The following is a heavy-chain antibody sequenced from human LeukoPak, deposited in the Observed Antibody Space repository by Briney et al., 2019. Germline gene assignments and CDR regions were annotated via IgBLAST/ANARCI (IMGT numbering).Heavy chain of an antibody. J-gene: IGHJ5*02. V-gene: IGHV1-46*01. CDR3: ARDRAAAAGTTEFDP. D-gene: IGHD1-7*01. CDR1: GYTFTSYY. CDR2: INPSGGST. Sequence: ASVKVSCKASGYTFTSYYMHWVRQAPGQGLEWMGIINPSGGSTSYAQKFQGRVTMTRDTSTSTVYMELSRLRSDDAAVYYCARDRAAAAGTTEFDPWGQGTLVTVSS.